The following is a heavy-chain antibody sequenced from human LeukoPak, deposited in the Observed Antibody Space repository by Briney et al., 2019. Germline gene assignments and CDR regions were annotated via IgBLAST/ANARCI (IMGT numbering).Heavy chain of an antibody. V-gene: IGHV1-46*01. CDR1: GYTFTSYY. Sequence: ASVKVSCKASGYTFTSYYMHWVRQAPGEGLEWMGIINPSGGSTSYAQKFQGRVTMTRDMSTSTVYMELSSLRSEDTAVYYCAREFRGGYDEELNWFDPWGQGTLVTVSS. D-gene: IGHD5-12*01. J-gene: IGHJ5*02. CDR2: INPSGGST. CDR3: AREFRGGYDEELNWFDP.